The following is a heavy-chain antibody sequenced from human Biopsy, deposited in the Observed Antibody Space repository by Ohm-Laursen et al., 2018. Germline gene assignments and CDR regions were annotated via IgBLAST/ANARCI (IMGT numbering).Heavy chain of an antibody. CDR3: ARNTGWYGDLYYFDY. J-gene: IGHJ4*02. V-gene: IGHV1-46*01. CDR2: INPSGSTT. D-gene: IGHD6-19*01. CDR1: GYSFTSYY. Sequence: ASVKVSCKASGYSFTSYYMHWVRRAPEQGLEWMGMINPSGSTTSYPQIFQGRVTMTRDTSKSTVYMELSSLRSADTAVYFCARNTGWYGDLYYFDYWGQGTLVTVSS.